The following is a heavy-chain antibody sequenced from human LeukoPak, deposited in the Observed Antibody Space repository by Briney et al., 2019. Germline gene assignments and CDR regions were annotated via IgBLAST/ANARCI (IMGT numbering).Heavy chain of an antibody. Sequence: GGSLRLSCAASGFTFSSYGMHWVRQAPGKGLEWVAVIWYDGSNKYYADSVKGRFTISRDNSKNTLYLQMNSLRAEDTAVYYCARLPEVTHYYDGSGYKDALDIWGQGTMVTVSS. CDR3: ARLPEVTHYYDGSGYKDALDI. CDR1: GFTFSSYG. D-gene: IGHD3-22*01. CDR2: IWYDGSNK. V-gene: IGHV3-33*01. J-gene: IGHJ3*02.